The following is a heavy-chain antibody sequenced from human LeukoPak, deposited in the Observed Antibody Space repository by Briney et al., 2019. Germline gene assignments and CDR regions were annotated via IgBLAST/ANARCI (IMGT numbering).Heavy chain of an antibody. V-gene: IGHV3-23*01. CDR1: GFTFSSYS. D-gene: IGHD3-3*01. Sequence: GGSLRLSCAASGFTFSSYSMNWVRQAPGKGLEWVSAISGSGGSTYYADSVKGRFTISRDNSKNTLYLQMNSLRAEDTAVYYCAKDRAARKITIFGVVIYWGQGTLVTVSS. CDR3: AKDRAARKITIFGVVIY. CDR2: ISGSGGST. J-gene: IGHJ4*02.